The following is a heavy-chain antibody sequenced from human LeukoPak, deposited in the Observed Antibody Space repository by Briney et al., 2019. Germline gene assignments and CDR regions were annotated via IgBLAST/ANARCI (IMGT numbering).Heavy chain of an antibody. Sequence: GGSLRLSCAASGFAVSSNYMSWVRQAPGKGLEWVSIIFSGGKTFYADSVKGRFTISRDIFKNTLHLQMNSLRPEDTALYYCVKAGDFWGSSFDYWGQGTQVTVSS. V-gene: IGHV3-66*02. CDR1: GFAVSSNY. J-gene: IGHJ4*02. D-gene: IGHD3-3*01. CDR3: VKAGDFWGSSFDY. CDR2: IFSGGKT.